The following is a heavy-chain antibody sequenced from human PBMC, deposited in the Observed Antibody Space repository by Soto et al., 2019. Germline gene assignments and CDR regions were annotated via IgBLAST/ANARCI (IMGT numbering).Heavy chain of an antibody. D-gene: IGHD3-9*01. CDR3: ARGHYYDILTGYYQGDTGHHLHKYYFDY. Sequence: SVKVSCKASGGTFSSYTISWVRQAPGQGLEWMGRIIHILGIANYAQKFQGRVTITADKSTSTAYMELSSLRSEDTAVYYCARGHYYDILTGYYQGDTGHHLHKYYFDYWGQGTLVTVSS. CDR1: GGTFSSYT. CDR2: IIHILGIA. J-gene: IGHJ4*02. V-gene: IGHV1-69*02.